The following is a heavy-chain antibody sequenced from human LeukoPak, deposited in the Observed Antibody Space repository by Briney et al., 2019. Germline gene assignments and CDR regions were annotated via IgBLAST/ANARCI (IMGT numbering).Heavy chain of an antibody. V-gene: IGHV1-2*02. D-gene: IGHD2-15*01. CDR3: ARSWRFCSGDSCYPIDY. J-gene: IGHJ4*02. CDR1: GYTFTAYH. Sequence: GASVKVSCKASGYTFTAYHMHWVRQAPGQGLEWMGWINPNSGGTNYAQKFRGRVTMTRDTSISTAYMELSRLRSDDTAVYYCARSWRFCSGDSCYPIDYWGQGTLVTVSS. CDR2: INPNSGGT.